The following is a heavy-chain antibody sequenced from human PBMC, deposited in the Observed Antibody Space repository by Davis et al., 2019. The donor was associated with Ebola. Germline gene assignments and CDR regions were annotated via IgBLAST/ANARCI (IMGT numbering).Heavy chain of an antibody. CDR1: GGSISGFQ. Sequence: MPGGSLRLSCTISGGSISGFQWAWIRQPPGKGLEYVGHIFNSGTVSYNSALKSRVFISLDRSSTQFSLKLTSVTAADTAVYYCARGQRGYSFWGRGTLVIVSS. J-gene: IGHJ4*02. V-gene: IGHV4-59*01. CDR3: ARGQRGYSF. D-gene: IGHD5-18*01. CDR2: IFNSGTV.